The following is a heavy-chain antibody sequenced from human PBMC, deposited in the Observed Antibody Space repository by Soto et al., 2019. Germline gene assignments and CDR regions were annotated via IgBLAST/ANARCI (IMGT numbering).Heavy chain of an antibody. CDR2: IYYSGRT. CDR3: ARQRTTVVTQAYFDH. Sequence: LSLTCIVSGESISSSSYYWGWIRQPPGKGLEWIGSIYYSGRTYYNPSFKSRVTISIDTSRNQFSLKLSSVTATDTAVYYCARQRTTVVTQAYFDHWGQGALVTVSS. D-gene: IGHD2-21*02. CDR1: GESISSSSYY. V-gene: IGHV4-39*01. J-gene: IGHJ4*02.